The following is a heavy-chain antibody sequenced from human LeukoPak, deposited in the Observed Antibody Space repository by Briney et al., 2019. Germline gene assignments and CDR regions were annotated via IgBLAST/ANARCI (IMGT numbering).Heavy chain of an antibody. CDR3: ATKRMYSNFDYYYYYMDV. CDR1: GGTFSSYA. CDR2: IIPIFGTA. D-gene: IGHD4-11*01. J-gene: IGHJ6*03. V-gene: IGHV1-69*01. Sequence: SVRVSCKASGGTFSSYAISWVRQAPGQGLEWMGGIIPIFGTANYAQKFQGRVTITADESTSTAYMELSSLRSEDTAVYYRATKRMYSNFDYYYYYMDVWGKGTTVTVSS.